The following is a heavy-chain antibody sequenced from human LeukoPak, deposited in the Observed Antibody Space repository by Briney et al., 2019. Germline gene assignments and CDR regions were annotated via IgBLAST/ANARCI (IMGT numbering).Heavy chain of an antibody. CDR3: ARGGSTSSYFWGG. CDR1: GLTFSNTW. V-gene: IGHV3-7*03. D-gene: IGHD3-16*01. J-gene: IGHJ4*02. Sequence: GGSLRLSCVASGLTFSNTWMTWVRQAPGKGLEWVANINGDGRQKYYVDSVKGRFTISRDNAKNSLFLDMNSLRVEDTAHYYCARGGSTSSYFWGGWGQGTLVTVSS. CDR2: INGDGRQK.